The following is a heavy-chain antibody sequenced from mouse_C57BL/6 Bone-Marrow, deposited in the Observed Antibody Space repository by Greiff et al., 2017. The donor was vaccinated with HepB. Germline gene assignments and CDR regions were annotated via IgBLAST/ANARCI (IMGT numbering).Heavy chain of an antibody. CDR3: VWVYGNYDYFDY. J-gene: IGHJ2*01. Sequence: VQLQQSGPELVKPGASVKISCKASGYTFTDYYMNWVKQSHGKSLEWIGDINPNNGGTSYNQKFKGKATLTVDKSSSTAYMELRSLTSEDSAVYYCVWVYGNYDYFDYWGQGTTLTVSS. CDR2: INPNNGGT. CDR1: GYTFTDYY. V-gene: IGHV1-26*01. D-gene: IGHD2-1*01.